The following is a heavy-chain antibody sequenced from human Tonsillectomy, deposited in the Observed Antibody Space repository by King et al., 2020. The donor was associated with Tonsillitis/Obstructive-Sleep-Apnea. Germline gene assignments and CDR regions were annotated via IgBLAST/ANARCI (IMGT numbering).Heavy chain of an antibody. CDR1: GYPFSGYY. CDR2: INPNSGDT. V-gene: IGHV1-2*06. Sequence: QVVQSGTEVKKPGASVKVSCKASGYPFSGYYMHWVRQAPGQGLEWMGRINPNSGDTNYAQRFQGRVTMTRDMSITTAYMELRRLRSDATAVYYCARGEYFTTYGGFDPWGQGTLVTVSS. J-gene: IGHJ5*02. CDR3: ARGEYFTTYGGFDP. D-gene: IGHD2-8*01.